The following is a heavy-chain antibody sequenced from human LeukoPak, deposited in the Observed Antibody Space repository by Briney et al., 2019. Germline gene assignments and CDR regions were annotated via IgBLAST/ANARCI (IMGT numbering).Heavy chain of an antibody. CDR2: IDTAGDT. V-gene: IGHV3-13*01. D-gene: IGHD3-22*01. CDR1: GFTFSSYD. Sequence: GGSLRLSCAASGFTFSSYDMHWVRQATGKGLEWVSAIDTAGDTFYPGSVKGRFTISRDNSKNTLYLQMNSLRAEDTAVYYCAKDRPGYYYDKNWFDPWGQGTLVTVSS. J-gene: IGHJ5*02. CDR3: AKDRPGYYYDKNWFDP.